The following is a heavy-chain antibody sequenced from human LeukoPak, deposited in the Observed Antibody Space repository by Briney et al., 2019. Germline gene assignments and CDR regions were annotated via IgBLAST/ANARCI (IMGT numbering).Heavy chain of an antibody. Sequence: PGGSLRLSCAASGFTFSAYSMNWVRQAPGKGLEWISSISSSSTYIYYADSVKGRFTISRDNAKNSLYLQMSSLRAEDTAVYYCARVTRSPFGWFDPWGQGTLVTVSS. J-gene: IGHJ5*02. CDR2: ISSSSTYI. CDR3: ARVTRSPFGWFDP. CDR1: GFTFSAYS. V-gene: IGHV3-21*01. D-gene: IGHD4-17*01.